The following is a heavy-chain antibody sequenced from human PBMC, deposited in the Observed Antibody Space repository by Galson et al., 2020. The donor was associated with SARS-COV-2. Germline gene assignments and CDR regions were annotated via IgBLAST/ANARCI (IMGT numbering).Heavy chain of an antibody. Sequence: GGSLRLSCAASGFTFSSYGMHWVRQAPGKGLEWVAVICYDGSNKYYADSVKGRFTISRDKSKNTLYLQMNSLRAEDTAVYYCARAECGDFCNYYGMDVWGQGTTVTVSS. CDR1: GFTFSSYG. CDR2: ICYDGSNK. D-gene: IGHD3-3*01. V-gene: IGHV3-33*01. J-gene: IGHJ6*02. CDR3: ARAECGDFCNYYGMDV.